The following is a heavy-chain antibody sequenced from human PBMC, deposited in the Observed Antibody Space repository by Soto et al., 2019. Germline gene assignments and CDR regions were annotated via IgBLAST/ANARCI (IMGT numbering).Heavy chain of an antibody. CDR3: GVSGYYTAYYYGMDV. V-gene: IGHV1-18*04. Sequence: ASVKVSCKASGYTFTSYGISWARQAPGQGLEWMGWISAYNGNTNYAQKLQGRVTMTTDTSTSTAYMELRNLRSDDTAVYYCGVSGYYTAYYYGMDVWGQGTTVTVSS. J-gene: IGHJ6*02. D-gene: IGHD3-3*01. CDR1: GYTFTSYG. CDR2: ISAYNGNT.